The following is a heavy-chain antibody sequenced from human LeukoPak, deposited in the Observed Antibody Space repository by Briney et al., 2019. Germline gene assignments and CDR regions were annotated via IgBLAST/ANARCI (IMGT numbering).Heavy chain of an antibody. D-gene: IGHD6-13*01. CDR2: INSYGSSK. CDR3: ARTLSQPSVYSSSWRYFDY. J-gene: IGHJ4*02. CDR1: GFTFSSYW. V-gene: IGHV3-74*01. Sequence: GGSLSLSCAASGFTFSSYWMHWVRQAQGKGLGWVSRINSYGSSKSYADSVKGRFTISRDNAKNTLYLQMNSLRAEDTAVYYCARTLSQPSVYSSSWRYFDYWGQGTLVTVSS.